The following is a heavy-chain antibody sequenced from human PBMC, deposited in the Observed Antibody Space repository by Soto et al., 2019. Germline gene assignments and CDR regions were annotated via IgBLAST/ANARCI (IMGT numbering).Heavy chain of an antibody. CDR2: ISGSGGST. D-gene: IGHD2-15*01. CDR1: GLTFSSYA. Sequence: GGSLRLSCAASGLTFSSYAMSWVRQAPGKGLEGVSAISGSGGSTYYADSVKGRFTISRDNSKNLMYLQMNSLRADDTAVYFCARRRGPLLKDAFDIWGQGTMVTVSS. CDR3: ARRRGPLLKDAFDI. J-gene: IGHJ3*02. V-gene: IGHV3-23*01.